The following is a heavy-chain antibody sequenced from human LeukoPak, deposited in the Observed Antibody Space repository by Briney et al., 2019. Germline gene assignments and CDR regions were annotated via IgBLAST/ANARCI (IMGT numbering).Heavy chain of an antibody. D-gene: IGHD6-13*01. Sequence: EASVKVSCKASGYTFTSYYMHWVRQAPGQGLEWMGIINPSGGSTSYAQKFQGRVTMTRDTSTSTVYMELSSLRSEDTAVYYCASGPQNTAAAGTYYYYIDVWGKGTTVTVSS. CDR1: GYTFTSYY. CDR3: ASGPQNTAAAGTYYYYIDV. J-gene: IGHJ6*03. V-gene: IGHV1-46*01. CDR2: INPSGGST.